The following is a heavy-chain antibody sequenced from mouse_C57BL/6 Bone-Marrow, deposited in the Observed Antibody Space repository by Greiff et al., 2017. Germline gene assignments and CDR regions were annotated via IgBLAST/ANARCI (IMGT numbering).Heavy chain of an antibody. CDR1: GYTFTSYW. Sequence: QVQLQQPGAELVMPGASVKLSCKASGYTFTSYWMHWVKQRPGQGLEWIGEIDPSDSYTNYNQKFKGKSTLTVDKSSSTAYMQLSSLTSEDSAVXYCAREEASYYSNYVDAMDYWGQGTSVTVSS. D-gene: IGHD2-5*01. CDR2: IDPSDSYT. J-gene: IGHJ4*01. CDR3: AREEASYYSNYVDAMDY. V-gene: IGHV1-69*01.